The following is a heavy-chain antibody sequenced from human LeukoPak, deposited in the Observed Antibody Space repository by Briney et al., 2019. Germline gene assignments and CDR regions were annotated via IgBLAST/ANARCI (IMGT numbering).Heavy chain of an antibody. V-gene: IGHV4-39*07. CDR3: ASLIGNYYYYYMDV. J-gene: IGHJ6*03. Sequence: SETLSLTCTVSGGSISSSSYYWGWIRQPPGKGLEWIGSIYYSGSTYYNPSLKSRVTISVDTSKNQFSLKLSSVTAADTAVYYCASLIGNYYYYYMDVWGKGTTVTVSS. D-gene: IGHD3-22*01. CDR2: IYYSGST. CDR1: GGSISSSSYY.